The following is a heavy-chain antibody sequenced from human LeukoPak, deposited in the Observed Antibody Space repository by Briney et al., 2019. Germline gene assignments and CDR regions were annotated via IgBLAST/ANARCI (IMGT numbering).Heavy chain of an antibody. Sequence: SETLSLTCAVSGGSISSSNCWTWVRQPPGKGLEWIGEIFHTGSTNYNPSLKSRVTISVDKSKNQFSLDLSSVTAADTALYYCARRDSSSDWGKFDFWGQGTLVTVSS. V-gene: IGHV4-4*02. CDR2: IFHTGST. D-gene: IGHD6-19*01. CDR1: GGSISSSNC. J-gene: IGHJ4*02. CDR3: ARRDSSSDWGKFDF.